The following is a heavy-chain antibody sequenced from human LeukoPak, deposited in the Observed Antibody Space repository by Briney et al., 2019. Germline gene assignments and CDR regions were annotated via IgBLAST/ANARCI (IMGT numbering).Heavy chain of an antibody. V-gene: IGHV4-31*03. CDR2: IYYSGST. CDR1: GGSISSDGYY. D-gene: IGHD1-1*01. J-gene: IGHJ4*02. Sequence: SETLSLTCTVSGGSISSDGYYWSWIRQHPGKGLEWIGYIYYSGSTYYNPSLKSRVTISIDTSKSQFSLRLSSVTAADTAVYYCAREVRPGILDSWGQGTLVTVSS. CDR3: AREVRPGILDS.